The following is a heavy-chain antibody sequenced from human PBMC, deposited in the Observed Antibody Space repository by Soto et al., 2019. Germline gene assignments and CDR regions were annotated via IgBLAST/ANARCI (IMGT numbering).Heavy chain of an antibody. CDR2: IWHDGSNK. J-gene: IGHJ4*02. CDR1: GFTFNNYG. V-gene: IGHV3-33*01. CDR3: TRAAIRGELLDY. D-gene: IGHD1-26*01. Sequence: QVQLVESGGGVVQPGRSLRLSCAASGFTFNNYGMHWVRQAPGKGLEWVALIWHDGSNKGYADSVKGRFTISRDNSKNALNLLMMSLRVEDTAVYYWTRAAIRGELLDYWGQGTQVTVSS.